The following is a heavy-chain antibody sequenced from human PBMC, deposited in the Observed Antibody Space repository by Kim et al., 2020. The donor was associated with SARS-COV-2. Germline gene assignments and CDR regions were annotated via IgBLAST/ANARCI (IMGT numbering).Heavy chain of an antibody. CDR3: AKDTYYYDSSGYYF. Sequence: YADSLKGRFTISRDNAKNSLYLQMNSLRAEDTALYYCAKDTYYYDSSGYYFWGQGTLVTVSS. D-gene: IGHD3-22*01. V-gene: IGHV3-9*01. J-gene: IGHJ4*02.